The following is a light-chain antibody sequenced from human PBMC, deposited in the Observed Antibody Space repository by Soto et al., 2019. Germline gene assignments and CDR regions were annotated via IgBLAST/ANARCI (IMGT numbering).Light chain of an antibody. CDR2: GAS. CDR1: QSVSSD. CDR3: HHYNNWPRT. J-gene: IGKJ1*01. Sequence: EIVLTQSPGTLSLSPGERATLSCRASQSVSSDLAWYHQKPGQAPRLLIYGASTRATGIPARFSGSGSGTEFTLTISSLQSEDFAVYYCHHYNNWPRTFGQGTKVDI. V-gene: IGKV3-15*01.